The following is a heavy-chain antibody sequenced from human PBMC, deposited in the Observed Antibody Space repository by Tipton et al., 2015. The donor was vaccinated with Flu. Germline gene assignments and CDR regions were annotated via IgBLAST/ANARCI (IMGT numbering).Heavy chain of an antibody. Sequence: SLRLSCAASGFTFSRYDMHWVRQTTGKGLEWVSAMSGGFDSTFYIDSVKGRFTISRDTSRNTLYLQMNSLRADDTAVYYCAIVNRGISVAGPVYWGQGTLVTVSS. CDR1: GFTFSRYD. D-gene: IGHD6-19*01. V-gene: IGHV3-23*01. J-gene: IGHJ4*02. CDR2: MSGGFDST. CDR3: AIVNRGISVAGPVY.